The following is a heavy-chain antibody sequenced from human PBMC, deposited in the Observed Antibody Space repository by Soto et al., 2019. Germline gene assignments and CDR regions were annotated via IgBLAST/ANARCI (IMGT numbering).Heavy chain of an antibody. CDR2: ISYDGSNK. CDR3: AKTSRVREIKNWFDP. V-gene: IGHV3-30*18. J-gene: IGHJ5*02. D-gene: IGHD2-21*01. CDR1: GFRFSDYG. Sequence: QVQLVESGGGVVQPGRSLRLSCAASGFRFSDYGMHWVRQAPGKGLEWVAVISYDGSNKYHADSVKGRFTISRDNSKNTLYLQMNSLRAEDTAVYYCAKTSRVREIKNWFDPWGQGTLVTVSS.